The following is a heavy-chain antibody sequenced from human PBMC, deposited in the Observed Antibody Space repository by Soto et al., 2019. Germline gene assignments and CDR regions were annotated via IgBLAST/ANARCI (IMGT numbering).Heavy chain of an antibody. CDR3: TRHTEWEPHTTSNSASQLHVPFAY. CDR1: GFTFSGSA. CDR2: IRSKANSYAT. J-gene: IGHJ4*01. V-gene: IGHV3-73*02. Sequence: EVQLVESGGGLVQPGGSMKLSCEASGFTFSGSAMHWVRQSSGRGLALVGRIRSKANSYATAYAASAKGRSTVSRDDSRNTAYLQMTSLETEATAVYYCTRHTEWEPHTTSNSASQLHVPFAYWGHGTLVTVSS. D-gene: IGHD1-26*01.